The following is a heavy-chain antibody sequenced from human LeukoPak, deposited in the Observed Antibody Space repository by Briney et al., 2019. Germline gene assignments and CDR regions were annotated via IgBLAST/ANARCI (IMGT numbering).Heavy chain of an antibody. V-gene: IGHV3-23*01. J-gene: IGHJ4*02. Sequence: GESLRLSCAASGFTFSNYAMSWVRQAPGKGLEWVSAISGSGGRTYYADSVKGRFTLSRDNSKNTLYLQMNSLRAEDTAVYYCAKEYYYGSGTYYNVDYWGQGTLVTVSS. CDR2: ISGSGGRT. D-gene: IGHD3-10*01. CDR3: AKEYYYGSGTYYNVDY. CDR1: GFTFSNYA.